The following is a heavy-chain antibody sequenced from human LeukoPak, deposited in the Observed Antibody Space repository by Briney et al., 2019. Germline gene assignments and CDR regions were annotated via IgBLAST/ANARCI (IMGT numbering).Heavy chain of an antibody. Sequence: PSETLSLTCTVSGGSISSYYWSWIRQLPGKGLEWNGYIYYSGSTNYNPSLKSRVTISVDTSKNQFSLKLSSVTAADTAVYYCARGAYYDYVWGSYRFDYWGQGTLVTVSS. CDR2: IYYSGST. CDR1: GGSISSYY. V-gene: IGHV4-59*08. CDR3: ARGAYYDYVWGSYRFDY. D-gene: IGHD3-16*02. J-gene: IGHJ4*02.